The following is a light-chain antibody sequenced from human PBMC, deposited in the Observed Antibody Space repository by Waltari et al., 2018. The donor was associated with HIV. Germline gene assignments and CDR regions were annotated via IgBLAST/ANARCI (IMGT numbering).Light chain of an antibody. V-gene: IGLV1-44*01. Sequence: QSVLTQPPSASGTPGHRVTMSCSGGSSNIGSNSVNWCQHLPETSPRLLIFRNDQRPSGVPDRFSASKSGTSASLAISGLQSEDETDYYCAAWDDSLNGVVFGGGTKLTVL. CDR2: RND. CDR3: AAWDDSLNGVV. CDR1: SSNIGSNS. J-gene: IGLJ2*01.